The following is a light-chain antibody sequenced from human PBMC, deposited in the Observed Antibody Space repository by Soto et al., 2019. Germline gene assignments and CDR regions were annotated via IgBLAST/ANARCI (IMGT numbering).Light chain of an antibody. Sequence: DIQLTQSPSLLSASVGDRVTITCRASQGIGSSLAWYHQKAGKAPKLLIHTAPTLQGGVPPRFSASGSGTDFTLTITSLQPEDFATYYCQQRNSYPITFGQGTRLEIK. J-gene: IGKJ5*01. CDR1: QGIGSS. CDR3: QQRNSYPIT. CDR2: TAP. V-gene: IGKV1-9*01.